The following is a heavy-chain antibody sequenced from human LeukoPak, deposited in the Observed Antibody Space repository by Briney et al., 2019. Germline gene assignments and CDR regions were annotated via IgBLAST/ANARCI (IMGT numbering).Heavy chain of an antibody. V-gene: IGHV1-69*04. D-gene: IGHD4-11*01. CDR2: IIPILGIA. CDR3: ARDTGPEHSLFGY. CDR1: GGTFSSYA. Sequence: SVKVSCKASGGTFSSYAISWVRQAPGQGLEWMGRIIPILGIANYAQKFQGRVTITADKSTSTAYMELSSLRSEDTAVYYCARDTGPEHSLFGYWGQGTLVTVSS. J-gene: IGHJ4*02.